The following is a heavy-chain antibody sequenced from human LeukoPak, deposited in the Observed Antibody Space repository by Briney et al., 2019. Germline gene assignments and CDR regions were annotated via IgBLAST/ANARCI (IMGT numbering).Heavy chain of an antibody. Sequence: SETLSLTCTVSGGSISSSSYYWGWIRQPPGKGLEWIGSIYYSGSTYYNPSLKSRVTISVDTSKNQFSLKLSSVTAADTAVYFCARSARQVRRQVRYGAGIVDLWGQGTLVFVS. CDR2: IYYSGST. V-gene: IGHV4-39*01. J-gene: IGHJ5*02. CDR3: ARSARQVRRQVRYGAGIVDL. CDR1: GGSISSSSYY. D-gene: IGHD3-10*01.